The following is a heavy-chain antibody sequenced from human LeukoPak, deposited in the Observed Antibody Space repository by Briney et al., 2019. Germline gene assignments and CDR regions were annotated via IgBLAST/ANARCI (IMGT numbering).Heavy chain of an antibody. J-gene: IGHJ6*03. CDR2: ISSSSSYI. Sequence: GGSLRLSCAASGFTFSSYSMNWVRQAPGKGLEWVSSISSSSSYIYYADSVKGRFTISRDNAKNSLYLQMNSLRAEDTAVYYCARGVAVAGTGDYYYYYYMDVWGKGTTVTVSS. CDR1: GFTFSSYS. V-gene: IGHV3-21*01. CDR3: ARGVAVAGTGDYYYYYYMDV. D-gene: IGHD6-19*01.